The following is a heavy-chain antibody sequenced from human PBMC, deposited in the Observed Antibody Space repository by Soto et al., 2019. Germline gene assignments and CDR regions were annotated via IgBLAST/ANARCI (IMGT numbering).Heavy chain of an antibody. CDR2: ISWDGGST. D-gene: IGHD6-19*01. CDR3: AKDIAVAGTEFYYYGMDV. V-gene: IGHV3-43*01. Sequence: PGGSLRLSCAASGFTFDDYTMHWVRQAPGKGQEWVSLISWDGGSTYFADSVKGRFTISRDNSKNFLYLQMNSLRTEDTALYYCAKDIAVAGTEFYYYGMDVWGQGTTVTVSS. CDR1: GFTFDDYT. J-gene: IGHJ6*02.